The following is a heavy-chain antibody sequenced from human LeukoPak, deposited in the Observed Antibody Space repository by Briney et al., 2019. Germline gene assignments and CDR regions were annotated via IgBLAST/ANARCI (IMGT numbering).Heavy chain of an antibody. Sequence: SETLSLTCGVSGGSVSSISYFWGWIRQPPGKGLQWIGSIYYSGSAYYNPSLQSRVAISVDTSRNQFSLKLTSVTAADTAVYYCARRPSWTSTGAFDIWGRGTMVTVSP. CDR3: ARRPSWTSTGAFDI. CDR1: GGSVSSISYF. J-gene: IGHJ3*02. V-gene: IGHV4-39*01. D-gene: IGHD3/OR15-3a*01. CDR2: IYYSGSA.